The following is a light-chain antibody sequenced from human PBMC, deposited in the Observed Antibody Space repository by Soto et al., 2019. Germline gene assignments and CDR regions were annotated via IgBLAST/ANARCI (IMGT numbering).Light chain of an antibody. V-gene: IGKV3-11*01. J-gene: IGKJ4*01. CDR1: QSVGRNY. CDR3: QPRSNWRVT. Sequence: IVLTQSPGTLSLSPGERYALSCRASQSVGRNYLAWYHQKPGQAPRLLIYDTSNRATDFPARFSGSGSGTDFTLTISSLEPEDIAVYYCQPRSNWRVTFGGGTKVDIK. CDR2: DTS.